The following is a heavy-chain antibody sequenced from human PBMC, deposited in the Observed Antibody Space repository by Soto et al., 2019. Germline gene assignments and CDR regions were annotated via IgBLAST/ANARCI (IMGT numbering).Heavy chain of an antibody. CDR1: GFTFSSYA. Sequence: EVQLLESGGGLVQPGGSLRLSCEASGFTFSSYAMSWVRQAPGKGPEWVSSITGSGGSTYYADSVKGRFTISRYNSKNTLYLQMNSLRAEDTAVYYCAKDRMGRSGRLAAAGAFDYWGQGTLVTVSS. D-gene: IGHD6-13*01. V-gene: IGHV3-23*01. CDR2: ITGSGGST. CDR3: AKDRMGRSGRLAAAGAFDY. J-gene: IGHJ4*02.